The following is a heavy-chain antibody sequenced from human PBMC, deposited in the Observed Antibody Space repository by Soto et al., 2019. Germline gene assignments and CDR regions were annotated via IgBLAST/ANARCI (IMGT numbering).Heavy chain of an antibody. CDR2: IYTSGST. CDR3: ARIGAKRRFFDF. D-gene: IGHD1-1*01. J-gene: IGHJ4*02. Sequence: SETLSLTCTVSGGSISSYYWSWIRQPAGKGLEWIGRIYTSGSTYYTPSLKSRFTMSVDTSKNQFSLSLTSVTAADTAVYYCARIGAKRRFFDFWGQGTLVTVSS. CDR1: GGSISSYY. V-gene: IGHV4-4*07.